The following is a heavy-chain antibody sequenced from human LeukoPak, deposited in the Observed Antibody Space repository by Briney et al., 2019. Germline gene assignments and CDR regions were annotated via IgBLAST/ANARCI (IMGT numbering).Heavy chain of an antibody. D-gene: IGHD2-2*01. Sequence: SVKVSCKASGGTFSSYAISWVRQAPGQGLEWMGGIIPIFGTANYAQKFQGRVTITTDESTSTAYMELSSLRSEDTAVYYCAFRNYCSSTSCGYYYYYMDVWGKGTTVTVSS. CDR2: IIPIFGTA. CDR3: AFRNYCSSTSCGYYYYYMDV. V-gene: IGHV1-69*05. J-gene: IGHJ6*03. CDR1: GGTFSSYA.